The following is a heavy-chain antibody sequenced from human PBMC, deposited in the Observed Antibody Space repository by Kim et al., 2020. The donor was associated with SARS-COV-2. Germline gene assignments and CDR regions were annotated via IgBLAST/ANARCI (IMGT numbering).Heavy chain of an antibody. CDR2: ISGSGGST. CDR1: GFTFSSYA. CDR3: AKTQGFMITFGGVIVRVPYFDY. V-gene: IGHV3-23*01. Sequence: GGSLRLSCAASGFTFSSYAMSWVRQAPGKGLEWVSAISGSGGSTYYADSVKGRFTISRDNSKNTLYLQMNSLRAEDTAVYYCAKTQGFMITFGGVIVRVPYFDYWGQGTLVTVSS. J-gene: IGHJ4*02. D-gene: IGHD3-16*02.